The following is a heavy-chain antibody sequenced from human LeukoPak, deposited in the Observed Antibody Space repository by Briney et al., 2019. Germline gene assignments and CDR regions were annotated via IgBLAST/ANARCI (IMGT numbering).Heavy chain of an antibody. V-gene: IGHV1-46*01. D-gene: IGHD6-13*01. J-gene: IGHJ4*02. Sequence: ASVKVSCKASGYTFTSYYIHCVRQAPGQGLEWIGIINPSGGSSSYAQKFQDRVTMTRDTSTSTVYMELSSLRSEDTAVYYCARGIAADYWGQGTLVTVSS. CDR1: GYTFTSYY. CDR2: INPSGGSS. CDR3: ARGIAADY.